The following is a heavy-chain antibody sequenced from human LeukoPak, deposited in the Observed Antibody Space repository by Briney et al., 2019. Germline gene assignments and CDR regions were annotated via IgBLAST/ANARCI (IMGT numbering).Heavy chain of an antibody. CDR2: IIPIFGTA. D-gene: IGHD3-10*01. V-gene: IGHV1-69*05. J-gene: IGHJ4*02. CDR1: GGTFSSYA. Sequence: ASVKVSCKASGGTFSSYAISWVRQAPGQGLEWMGGIIPIFGTANYAQKFQGRVTITTDESTSTAYMELSSLRSEDTAVYYCASSGELQRGYYFDYWGQGILVTVSS. CDR3: ASSGELQRGYYFDY.